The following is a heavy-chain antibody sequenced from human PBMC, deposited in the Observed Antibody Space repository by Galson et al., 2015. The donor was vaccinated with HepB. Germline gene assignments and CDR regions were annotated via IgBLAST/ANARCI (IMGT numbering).Heavy chain of an antibody. CDR3: ARPWHRRDGYNYVDY. Sequence: QSGAEVKKPGESLKISCKGSGYSFTSYWIGWVRQMPGKGLEWMGIIYPGDSDTRYSPSFQGQVTISADKSISTAYLQWSSLKASDTAMYYCARPWHRRDGYNYVDYWGQGTLVTVSS. D-gene: IGHD5-24*01. CDR1: GYSFTSYW. V-gene: IGHV5-51*01. CDR2: IYPGDSDT. J-gene: IGHJ4*02.